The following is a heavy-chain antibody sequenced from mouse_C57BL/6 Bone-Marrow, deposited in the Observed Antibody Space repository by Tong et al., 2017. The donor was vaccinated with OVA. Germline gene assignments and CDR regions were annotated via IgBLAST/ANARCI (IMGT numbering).Heavy chain of an antibody. Sequence: EVQLQESGGGLVKPGGSLKLSCAASGFTFSSYAMSWVRQTPEKRLEWVATISDGGSYTYYPDNVKGRFTISRDNAKNNLYLQMSRLKSEDTAMYYCARHMVTTGYWGQGTTLTVSS. V-gene: IGHV5-4*01. D-gene: IGHD2-2*01. CDR3: ARHMVTTGY. J-gene: IGHJ2*01. CDR1: GFTFSSYA. CDR2: ISDGGSYT.